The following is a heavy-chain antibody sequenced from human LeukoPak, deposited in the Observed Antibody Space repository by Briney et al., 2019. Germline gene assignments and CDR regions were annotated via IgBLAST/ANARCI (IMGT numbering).Heavy chain of an antibody. V-gene: IGHV3-53*01. D-gene: IGHD4-17*01. J-gene: IGHJ2*01. CDR2: IYRGGST. CDR3: ARSPDYGDPYWYFDL. CDR1: GFTVSSNY. Sequence: GGSLRLSCAASGFTVSSNYMSWVRQAPGKGLDWVSVIYRGGSTHYAGSVEGRFTISRDKSKNTVYLQLNSLRAEDTAVYYCARSPDYGDPYWYFDLWGRGTLVTVSS.